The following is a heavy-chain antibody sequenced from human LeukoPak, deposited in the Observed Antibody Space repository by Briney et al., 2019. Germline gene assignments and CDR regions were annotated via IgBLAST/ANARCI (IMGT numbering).Heavy chain of an antibody. CDR2: IHYSGST. CDR1: GGSISTTNYY. D-gene: IGHD2-21*02. V-gene: IGHV4-39*01. Sequence: SETLSLTCNVSGGSISTTNYYWGWIRQPPGKGLEWLGNIHYSGSTYYNPSLQSRVTLSVDTSKNQFSLKLTSVTATDTAVYYCARTYPDCDYWGQGTLVTVSS. J-gene: IGHJ4*02. CDR3: ARTYPDCDY.